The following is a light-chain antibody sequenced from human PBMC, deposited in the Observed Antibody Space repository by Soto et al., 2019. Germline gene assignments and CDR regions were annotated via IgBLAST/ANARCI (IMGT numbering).Light chain of an antibody. Sequence: ETVLTQSPGTLSLSPGVRATLSCRASQSITNNYLAWYQQKPGQAPRLLIYGASSRVTGIPDRFSGSGSGTDFTLTIIRLEPGDFAVYYCQQYRTSPITFGQGTRLEIK. CDR2: GAS. J-gene: IGKJ5*01. V-gene: IGKV3-20*01. CDR3: QQYRTSPIT. CDR1: QSITNNY.